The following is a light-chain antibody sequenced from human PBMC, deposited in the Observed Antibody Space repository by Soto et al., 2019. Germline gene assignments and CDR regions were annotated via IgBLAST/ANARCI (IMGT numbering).Light chain of an antibody. Sequence: QSALTQPASVSGSPGQSITISCTGTSSDVGGYNYVSWYQQHPGKAPRLMIFDVTIRPSGVPDRFSGSKSGNTASLTVSGLQAEDEADYYCSSYAGSNMVVFGGGTKLTVL. CDR2: DVT. CDR3: SSYAGSNMVV. V-gene: IGLV2-8*01. J-gene: IGLJ2*01. CDR1: SSDVGGYNY.